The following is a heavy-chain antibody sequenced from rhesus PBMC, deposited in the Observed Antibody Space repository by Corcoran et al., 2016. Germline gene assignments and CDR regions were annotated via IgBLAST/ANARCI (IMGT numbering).Heavy chain of an antibody. CDR1: GGSVSSDY. V-gene: IGHV4-173*01. J-gene: IGHJ6*01. Sequence: QLQLQESGPGMVKPSETLSLTCAVSGGSVSSDYWTWIRQPPGKGLEWIGRTSWCRGSAHYNPTLETRVTISTDTSKNHFSLNLRSVTAADTAVYYCAAFYGLDSWGQGVVVTVSS. CDR2: TSWCRGSA. CDR3: AAFYGLDS.